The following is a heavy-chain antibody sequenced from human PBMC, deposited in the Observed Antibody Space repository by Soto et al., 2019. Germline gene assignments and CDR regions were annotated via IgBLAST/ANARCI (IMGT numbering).Heavy chain of an antibody. J-gene: IGHJ6*02. CDR1: GYTFTSYA. CDR2: INAGNGNT. Sequence: ASVKVSCKASGYTFTSYAMHWVRQAPGQRLEWMGWINAGNGNTKYSQKFQGRVTITRDTSASTAYMELSSLRSEDTAVYYCAREIAADPPYYGMDVWGQGTTVTVSS. D-gene: IGHD6-25*01. V-gene: IGHV1-3*01. CDR3: AREIAADPPYYGMDV.